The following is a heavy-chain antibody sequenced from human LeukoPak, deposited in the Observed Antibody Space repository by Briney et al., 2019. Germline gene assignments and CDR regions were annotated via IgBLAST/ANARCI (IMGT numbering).Heavy chain of an antibody. D-gene: IGHD6-13*01. CDR3: ARDDYSSSWHDAFDI. J-gene: IGHJ3*02. V-gene: IGHV4-61*02. CDR1: GGSISSGSYY. CDR2: IYTSGST. Sequence: SQTLSLTCTVSGGSISSGSYYWRWLRQPAGTGLEWIGRIYTSGSTNYNPSLKSRVTISVDTSKNQFSLKLSSVTAADTAVYYCARDDYSSSWHDAFDIWGQGTMVTVSS.